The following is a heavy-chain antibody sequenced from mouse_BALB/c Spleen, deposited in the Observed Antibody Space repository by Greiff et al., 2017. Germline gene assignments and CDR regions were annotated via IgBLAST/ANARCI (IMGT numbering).Heavy chain of an antibody. CDR3: ARVGPGAMDY. CDR2: IDPSDSYT. V-gene: IGHV1-69*02. J-gene: IGHJ4*01. CDR1: GYTFTSYW. Sequence: QVQLQQPGAELVKPGASVKLSCKASGYTFTSYWMHWVKQRPGQGLEWIGEIDPSDSYTNYNQKFKGEATLTVDKSSSTAYMQLSSLTSEDSAVYYCARVGPGAMDYWGQGTSVTVSS.